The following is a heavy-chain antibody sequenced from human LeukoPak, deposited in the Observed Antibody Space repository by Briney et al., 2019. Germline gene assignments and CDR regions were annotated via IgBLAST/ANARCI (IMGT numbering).Heavy chain of an antibody. J-gene: IGHJ5*02. CDR2: IKHDGSEK. V-gene: IGHV3-7*01. Sequence: GGSLRLTCAASGFTFGDQWMNWVRQAPGQGLEWVACIKHDGSEKYYVDSVKGRFTISRDNAKNSLYLQMNSLRAEDTAVYYCARGEVGATTGWFDPWGQGTLVTVSS. CDR3: ARGEVGATTGWFDP. CDR1: GFTFGDQW. D-gene: IGHD1-26*01.